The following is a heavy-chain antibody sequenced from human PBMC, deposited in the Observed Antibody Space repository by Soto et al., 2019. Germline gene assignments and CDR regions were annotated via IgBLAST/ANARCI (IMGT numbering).Heavy chain of an antibody. D-gene: IGHD3-22*01. CDR2: ISYDGSNK. CDR3: AKVGNYYDSSGYFGY. Sequence: GGSLRLSCAASGFTFSSYGMHWVRQAPGKGLEWVAVISYDGSNKYYADSVKGRFTISRDNSKNTLYLQMNSLRAEDTAVYYCAKVGNYYDSSGYFGYWGQGAMATVYS. CDR1: GFTFSSYG. J-gene: IGHJ4*02. V-gene: IGHV3-30*18.